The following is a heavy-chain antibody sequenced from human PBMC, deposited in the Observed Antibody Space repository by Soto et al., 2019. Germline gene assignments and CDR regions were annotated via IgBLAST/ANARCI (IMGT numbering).Heavy chain of an antibody. Sequence: GASVKVSCKASGGTFSSYTISWVRQAPGQGLEWMGRIIPILGIANYAQKFQGRVTITADKSTSTAYMELSSLRSEDTAVYYCARDPATQLAFTYYFDYWGQGTLVTVSS. CDR2: IIPILGIA. V-gene: IGHV1-69*04. J-gene: IGHJ4*02. CDR1: GGTFSSYT. D-gene: IGHD1-26*01. CDR3: ARDPATQLAFTYYFDY.